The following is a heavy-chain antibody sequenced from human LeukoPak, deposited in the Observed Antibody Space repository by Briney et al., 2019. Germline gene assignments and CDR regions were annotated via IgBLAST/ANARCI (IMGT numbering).Heavy chain of an antibody. V-gene: IGHV1-18*01. D-gene: IGHD5-12*01. CDR3: ARESNGGYGFDY. CDR2: ISAQNGNT. Sequence: ASVKVSCKASGGTFSSYAISWVRQAPGQGLEWMGWISAQNGNTNYVQQFLGRVTMTRDTSASTAYMELRSLKSDDTAVYYCARESNGGYGFDYWGQGTLVTVAS. CDR1: GGTFSSYA. J-gene: IGHJ4*02.